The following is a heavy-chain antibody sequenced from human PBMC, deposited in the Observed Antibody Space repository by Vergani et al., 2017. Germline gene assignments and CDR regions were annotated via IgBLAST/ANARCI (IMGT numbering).Heavy chain of an antibody. Sequence: QVQLQQWGAGLLKPSETLSLPCAVYGGSFSGYYWSWIRQPPGKGLEWIGEINHSGSTNYNPSLKSRVTISVDTSKNQFSLKLSSVTAADTAVYYCASRYCSGGSCYSMYQVWGQGTLVTVSS. V-gene: IGHV4-34*01. D-gene: IGHD2-15*01. CDR2: INHSGST. CDR1: GGSFSGYY. J-gene: IGHJ4*02. CDR3: ASRYCSGGSCYSMYQV.